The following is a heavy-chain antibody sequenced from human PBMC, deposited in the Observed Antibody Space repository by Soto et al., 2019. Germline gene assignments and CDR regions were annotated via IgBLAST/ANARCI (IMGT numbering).Heavy chain of an antibody. J-gene: IGHJ6*03. CDR3: ARVGTGYKYYYYMYV. CDR2: IYSGGST. Sequence: GGSLRLSCAASGFTVSSNYMSWVRQAPGKGLEWVSVIYSGGSTYYADSVKGRFTISRDNSKNTLYLQMNSLRAEDTAVYYCARVGTGYKYYYYMYVWGKGTTVTVSS. V-gene: IGHV3-66*01. CDR1: GFTVSSNY. D-gene: IGHD1-20*01.